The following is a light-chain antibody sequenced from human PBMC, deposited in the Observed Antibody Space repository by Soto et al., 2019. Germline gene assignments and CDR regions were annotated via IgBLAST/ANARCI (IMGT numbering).Light chain of an antibody. J-gene: IGKJ1*01. CDR2: SAS. V-gene: IGKV1-27*01. CDR1: QGISSY. Sequence: DIQLTESPSSLSASVGARVTITCRVSQGISSYLNWYRQKPGKVPKIRIYSASNLQSGVPSRLSGSGSGTEFNLTISNMQPEDFVTYYCQQYNSYATFGQGTKVDIK. CDR3: QQYNSYAT.